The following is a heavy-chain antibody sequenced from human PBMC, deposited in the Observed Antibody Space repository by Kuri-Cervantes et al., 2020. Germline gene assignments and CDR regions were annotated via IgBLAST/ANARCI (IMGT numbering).Heavy chain of an antibody. D-gene: IGHD3-9*01. CDR1: GFTFSSYS. J-gene: IGHJ4*02. CDR3: AKGGLRYFDWLSAD. CDR2: ISGSGGST. V-gene: IGHV3-23*01. Sequence: GGSLRLSCAASGFTFSSYSMNWVRQAPGKGLEWVSAISGSGGSTYYADSVKGRFTISRDNSKNTLYLQMNSLRAEDTAVYYCAKGGLRYFDWLSADWGQGTLVTVSS.